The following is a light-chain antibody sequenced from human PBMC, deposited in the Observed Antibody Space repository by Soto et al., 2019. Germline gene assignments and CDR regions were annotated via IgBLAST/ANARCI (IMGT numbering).Light chain of an antibody. Sequence: QSALTQPASVSGSPGQSITISCTGTSSDVGGYNYVSWYQQHPGKAPKLMIYDVSNRPSGVSNRFSASKSGNTASLTISGLQAEDEADYYCSSYTSSSTLVFGGGTKVTGL. CDR1: SSDVGGYNY. V-gene: IGLV2-14*01. CDR3: SSYTSSSTLV. CDR2: DVS. J-gene: IGLJ2*01.